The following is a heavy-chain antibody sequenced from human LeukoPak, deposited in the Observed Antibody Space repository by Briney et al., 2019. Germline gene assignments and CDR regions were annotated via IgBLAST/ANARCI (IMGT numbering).Heavy chain of an antibody. CDR1: GFTFSSYA. CDR2: IIDSGDIT. V-gene: IGHV3-23*01. CDR3: AKLGGQEVYNYYVGV. J-gene: IGHJ6*03. D-gene: IGHD3-16*01. Sequence: GESLRLSCEASGFTFSSYAMSWVRQAPGKGLEWVAGIIDSGDITYYANSVKGRFTISRDNSKNTLYLQMNSLRAEDTAVYYCAKLGGQEVYNYYVGVWGKGTTVAVSS.